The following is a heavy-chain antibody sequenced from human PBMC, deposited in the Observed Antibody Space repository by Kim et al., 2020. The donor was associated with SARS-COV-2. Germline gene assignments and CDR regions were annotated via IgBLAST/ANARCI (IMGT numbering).Heavy chain of an antibody. D-gene: IGHD1-26*01. J-gene: IGHJ6*02. V-gene: IGHV3-74*01. CDR2: INSDGSST. CDR1: GFTFSSYW. CDR3: AREEGGSYYYYYYYYGMDV. Sequence: GGSLRLSCAASGFTFSSYWMHWVRQAPGKGLVWVSRINSDGSSTSYADSVKGRFTISRDNAKNTLYLQMNSLRAEDTAVYYCAREEGGSYYYYYYYYGMDVGQGTTVTVSS.